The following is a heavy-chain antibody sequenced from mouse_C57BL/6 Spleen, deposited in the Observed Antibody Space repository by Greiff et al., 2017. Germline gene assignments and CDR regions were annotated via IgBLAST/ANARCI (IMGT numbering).Heavy chain of an antibody. V-gene: IGHV5-2*01. CDR2: INSDGGST. Sequence: EVQGVESGGGLVQPGESLKLSCESNEYEFPSHDMSWVRTTPEKRLELVAAINSDGGSTYYPDTMERRFIISRANTKKTLYLQMSSLRSEDTALYYCARLFGNYGYFDVWGTGTTVTVSS. J-gene: IGHJ1*03. D-gene: IGHD2-1*01. CDR1: EYEFPSHD. CDR3: ARLFGNYGYFDV.